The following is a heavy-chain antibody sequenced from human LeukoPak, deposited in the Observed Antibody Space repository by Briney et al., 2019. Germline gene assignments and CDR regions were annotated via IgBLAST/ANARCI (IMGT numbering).Heavy chain of an antibody. V-gene: IGHV3-23*01. Sequence: GGSLRLSCAASGFTFSSYDMSWVRQAPGKGLEWVSSFTSDGGSTEYADSVKGRFTISRDNSKNTLYLQMNSLRAEDTALYFCARSLVRWAFDYWGRGALVSVSS. CDR1: GFTFSSYD. J-gene: IGHJ4*01. CDR3: ARSLVRWAFDY. D-gene: IGHD4-23*01. CDR2: FTSDGGST.